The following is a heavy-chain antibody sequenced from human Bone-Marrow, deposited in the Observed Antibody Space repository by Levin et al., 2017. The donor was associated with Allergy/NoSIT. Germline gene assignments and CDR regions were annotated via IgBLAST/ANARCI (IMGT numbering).Heavy chain of an antibody. J-gene: IGHJ6*03. V-gene: IGHV3-23*01. Sequence: SCAASGFPFRPYAMVWVRQAPGKGLEWVSSVSGSGGSTYYADSVQGRFTRSTDNAKNTLYLQMNSLRAEDTATYFCAKGTNASTRYYFYMDVWGKGTTITASS. CDR3: AKGTNASTRYYFYMDV. CDR2: VSGSGGST. D-gene: IGHD1-7*01. CDR1: GFPFRPYA.